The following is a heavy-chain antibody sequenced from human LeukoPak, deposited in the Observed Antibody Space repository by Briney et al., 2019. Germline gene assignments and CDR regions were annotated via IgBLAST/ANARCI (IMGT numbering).Heavy chain of an antibody. D-gene: IGHD4-17*01. Sequence: GGSLRLSCAASGFTFSSYAMSCVRQGPGKGREWVSAISGSGGTTYYADSVKGRFTISRDNSKNTLYLQMNSLRAEDTAVYYCAKDRLRSPHDAFDIWGQGTMVTVSS. CDR3: AKDRLRSPHDAFDI. V-gene: IGHV3-23*01. J-gene: IGHJ3*02. CDR1: GFTFSSYA. CDR2: ISGSGGTT.